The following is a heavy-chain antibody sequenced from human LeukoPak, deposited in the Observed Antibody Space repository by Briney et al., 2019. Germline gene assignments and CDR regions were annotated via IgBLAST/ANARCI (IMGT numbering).Heavy chain of an antibody. J-gene: IGHJ4*02. CDR1: GYTFTSYG. Sequence: ASVKVSCKASGYTFTSYGSSWVRQAPGQGLEWMGWISAYNGNTNYAQKLQGRVTMTTDTSTSTACMELRSLRSDDTAVYYCARDLGYCSSTSCRSPFDYWGQGTLVTVSS. D-gene: IGHD2-2*01. V-gene: IGHV1-18*01. CDR3: ARDLGYCSSTSCRSPFDY. CDR2: ISAYNGNT.